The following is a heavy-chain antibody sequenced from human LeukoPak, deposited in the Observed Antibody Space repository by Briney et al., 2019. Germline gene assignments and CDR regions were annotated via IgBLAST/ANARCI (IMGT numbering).Heavy chain of an antibody. CDR3: ARQSTAMGTFDY. V-gene: IGHV4-39*01. CDR1: GGSISSSSYY. CDR2: IYYSGNT. Sequence: SETPSLTCTVSGGSISSSSYYWGWIRQPPGKGLEWIGSIYYSGNTYYNPSLKSRGTISVDTSKNQFSLKLSSVTAADTAVYYCARQSTAMGTFDYWGQGTLVPVPS. J-gene: IGHJ4*02. D-gene: IGHD5-18*01.